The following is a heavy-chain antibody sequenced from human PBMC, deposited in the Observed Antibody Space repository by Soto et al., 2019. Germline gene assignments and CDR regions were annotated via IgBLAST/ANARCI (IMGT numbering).Heavy chain of an antibody. J-gene: IGHJ4*02. Sequence: EVQLLESGGGLVQPGGSLRLSCAASGFTFSSYAMSWVRQAPGKGLEWVSAISGSGGSTYYADSVKGRFTISRDNSKHTLYLQMNSLSAEDTAVYYCAKDRSEWLRPHYWGQGTLVTVSS. CDR2: ISGSGGST. D-gene: IGHD5-12*01. V-gene: IGHV3-23*01. CDR1: GFTFSSYA. CDR3: AKDRSEWLRPHY.